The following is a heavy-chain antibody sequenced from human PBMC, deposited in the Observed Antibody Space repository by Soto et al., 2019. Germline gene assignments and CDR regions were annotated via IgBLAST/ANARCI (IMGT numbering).Heavy chain of an antibody. CDR2: ISYDGSNK. CDR3: ASPPRKAVGGGGLDY. V-gene: IGHV3-30-3*01. CDR1: GFTFSSYA. D-gene: IGHD6-19*01. Sequence: QVQLVESGGGVVQPGRSLRLSCAASGFTFSSYAMHWVRQAPGKGLEWVAVISYDGSNKYYADSVKGRFTISRDNSKNPLYLQMNSLGGGDTGVYFLASPPRKAVGGGGLDYWGQGTLVTVSS. J-gene: IGHJ4*02.